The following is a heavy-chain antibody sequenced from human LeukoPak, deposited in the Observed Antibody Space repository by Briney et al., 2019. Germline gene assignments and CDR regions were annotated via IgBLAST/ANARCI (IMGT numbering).Heavy chain of an antibody. CDR1: GGSISSYY. V-gene: IGHV4-59*01. D-gene: IGHD1-26*01. J-gene: IGHJ3*02. CDR3: AREGWERWAFDI. CDR2: IYYSGST. Sequence: SETLSLTCTVSGGSISSYYWSWIRQPRGKGLEWIGNIYYSGSTNYNPSLKSRVTISVDTSKNQFSLKLSSVTAADTAVYYCAREGWERWAFDICGQGTMVTVSS.